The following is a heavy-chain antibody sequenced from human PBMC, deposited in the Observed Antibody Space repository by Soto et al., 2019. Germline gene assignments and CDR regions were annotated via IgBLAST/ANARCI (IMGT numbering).Heavy chain of an antibody. CDR1: GFTFSSYG. D-gene: IGHD6-13*01. CDR2: ISYDGSNK. CDR3: ANVQQLSRAAVDY. V-gene: IGHV3-30*18. J-gene: IGHJ4*02. Sequence: GGSLRLSCAASGFTFSSYGMHWVRQAPGKGLEWVAVISYDGSNKYYADSVKGRFTISRDNSKNTLYLQMNSLRAEDTAVYYCANVQQLSRAAVDYWGQGTLVTV.